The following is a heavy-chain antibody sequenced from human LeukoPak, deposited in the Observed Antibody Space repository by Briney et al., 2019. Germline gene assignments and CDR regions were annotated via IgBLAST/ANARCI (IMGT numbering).Heavy chain of an antibody. CDR1: GYTFTGYY. D-gene: IGHD3-16*02. Sequence: ASVKVSCKASGYTFTGYYMHWVRQAPGQGLEWMGWINPNSGGTNYAQKFQGRVTMTRDTSISTAYMELSRLRSDDTAVYYCARGFFYDYVWGSYRRLGSKINWFDPWGQGTLVTVSS. CDR2: INPNSGGT. CDR3: ARGFFYDYVWGSYRRLGSKINWFDP. V-gene: IGHV1-2*02. J-gene: IGHJ5*02.